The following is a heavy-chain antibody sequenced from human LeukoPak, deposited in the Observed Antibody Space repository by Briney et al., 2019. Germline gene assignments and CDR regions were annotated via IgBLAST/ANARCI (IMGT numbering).Heavy chain of an antibody. CDR3: ARDRRGDTAMVNGLNWFDP. D-gene: IGHD5-18*01. CDR1: GGTFSSYA. J-gene: IGHJ5*02. V-gene: IGHV1-2*06. CDR2: INPNSGGT. Sequence: GASVKVSCKASGGTFSSYAISWVRQAPGQGLEWMGRINPNSGGTNYAQKFQGRVTMTRDTSISTAYMELSRLRSDDTAVYYCARDRRGDTAMVNGLNWFDPWGQGTLVTVSS.